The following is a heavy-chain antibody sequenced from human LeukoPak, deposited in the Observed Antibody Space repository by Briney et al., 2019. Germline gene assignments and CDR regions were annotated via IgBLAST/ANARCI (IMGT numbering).Heavy chain of an antibody. CDR2: INPNSGGT. V-gene: IGHV1-2*02. Sequence: GASVKVSCKASGYTFTSYGISWVRQAPGQGLEWMGWINPNSGGTNYAQKFQGRVTMTRDTSISTAYMELSRLRSDDTAVYYCARAPTYCSSTSCSDHYGMDVWGQGTTVTVSS. CDR3: ARAPTYCSSTSCSDHYGMDV. CDR1: GYTFTSYG. J-gene: IGHJ6*02. D-gene: IGHD2-2*01.